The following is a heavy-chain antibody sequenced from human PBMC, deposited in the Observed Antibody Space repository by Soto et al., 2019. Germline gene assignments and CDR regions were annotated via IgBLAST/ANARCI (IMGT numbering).Heavy chain of an antibody. Sequence: EVKLLESGGGLIPPGASARLSCVTSGFIFDSYAMSWVRQSPGRGLEWVAAISGSGHATYYTRSVQGRFLISRDKSKKTVFLQINNLRAEDTAVYYCAKGRYFDSSGGCANYWGLGTLVTVSS. CDR3: AKGRYFDSSGGCANY. CDR1: GFIFDSYA. D-gene: IGHD3-22*01. V-gene: IGHV3-23*01. CDR2: ISGSGHAT. J-gene: IGHJ4*02.